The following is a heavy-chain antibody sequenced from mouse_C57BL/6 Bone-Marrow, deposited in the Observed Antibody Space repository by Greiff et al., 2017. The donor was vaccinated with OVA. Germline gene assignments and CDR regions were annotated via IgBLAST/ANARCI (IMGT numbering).Heavy chain of an antibody. CDR1: GYTFTSYG. J-gene: IGHJ3*01. CDR3: ARLYSNYVAWFAY. V-gene: IGHV1-81*01. D-gene: IGHD2-5*01. CDR2: IYPRSGNT. Sequence: QVQLKQSGAELARPGASVKLSCKASGYTFTSYGISWVKQRTGQGLEWIGEIYPRSGNTYYNEKFKGKATLTADKSSSTAYMELRSLTSEDSAVYFCARLYSNYVAWFAYWGQGTLVTVSA.